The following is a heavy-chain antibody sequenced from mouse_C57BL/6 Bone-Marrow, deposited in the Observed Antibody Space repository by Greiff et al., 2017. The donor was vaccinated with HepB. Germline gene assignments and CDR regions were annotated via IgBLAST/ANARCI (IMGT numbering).Heavy chain of an antibody. CDR3: TTGGPPPFDY. V-gene: IGHV14-4*01. CDR2: IDPENGDT. J-gene: IGHJ2*01. Sequence: VQLQQSGAELVRPGASVKLSCTASGFNIKDDYMHWVKQRPEQGLAGIGWIDPENGDTEYASKFQGKATITADTSSNTAYLQLSSLTSEDTAVYYCTTGGPPPFDYWGQGTTLTVSS. CDR1: GFNIKDDY.